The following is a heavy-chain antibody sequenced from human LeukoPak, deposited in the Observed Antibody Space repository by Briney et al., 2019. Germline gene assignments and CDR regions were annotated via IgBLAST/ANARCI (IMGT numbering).Heavy chain of an antibody. CDR1: GFTFTSSA. Sequence: AGGSLRLSCVASGFTFTSSAMSWIRQAPGKGPEWVSYISSSGNTIYYADSVKGRFTVSRDNAKNSLYLQMNSLRAEDTAVYYCARGLRGYSGYGRAFDIWGQGTMVTVSS. J-gene: IGHJ3*02. CDR3: ARGLRGYSGYGRAFDI. D-gene: IGHD5-12*01. V-gene: IGHV3-11*04. CDR2: ISSSGNTI.